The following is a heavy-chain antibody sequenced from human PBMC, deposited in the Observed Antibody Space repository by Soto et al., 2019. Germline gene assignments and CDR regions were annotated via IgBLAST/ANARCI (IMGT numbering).Heavy chain of an antibody. J-gene: IGHJ4*02. CDR3: ARDHGRGFDY. V-gene: IGHV3-33*01. CDR1: GFSFCSYG. Sequence: PVGSLRLSRAASGFSFCSYGAHWVRQAPGKGLEWVAVIWYDGSNKYYADSVKGRFTISRDNSKNTLYLQMNSLRAEGTAVYYCARDHGRGFDYWGQGTLVTVS. CDR2: IWYDGSNK. D-gene: IGHD3-22*01.